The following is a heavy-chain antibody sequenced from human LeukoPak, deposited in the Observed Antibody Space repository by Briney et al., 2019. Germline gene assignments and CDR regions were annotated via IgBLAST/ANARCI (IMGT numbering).Heavy chain of an antibody. CDR1: GYTFSDYW. V-gene: IGHV5-51*01. CDR3: AGHVIGECSTTGCSPRRWVDT. Sequence: GEPLKISCKGSGYTFSDYWIHWVRQMPGKGLKWMGLIYPGNSDTRYSPSFQGQVTISAGRSITTDYLQWTSLRASGTAMYYCAGHVIGECSTTGCSPRRWVDTWGQGTLVTVSS. J-gene: IGHJ5*02. D-gene: IGHD2-2*01. CDR2: IYPGNSDT.